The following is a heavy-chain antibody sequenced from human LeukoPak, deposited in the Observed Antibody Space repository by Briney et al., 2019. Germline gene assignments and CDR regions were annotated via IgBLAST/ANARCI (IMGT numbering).Heavy chain of an antibody. J-gene: IGHJ3*02. Sequence: ASVKVSCKVSGYTLTELSMHWVRQAPGKGLERMGGFDPEDGETIYAQKFQGRVTMTEDTSTDTAYMELSSLRSEDTAVYYCATAYQINYDGNSGKEDDAFDIWGQGTMVTVSS. D-gene: IGHD4-23*01. CDR1: GYTLTELS. CDR3: ATAYQINYDGNSGKEDDAFDI. V-gene: IGHV1-24*01. CDR2: FDPEDGET.